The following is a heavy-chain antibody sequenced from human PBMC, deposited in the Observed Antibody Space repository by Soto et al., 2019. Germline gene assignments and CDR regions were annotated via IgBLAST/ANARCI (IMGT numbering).Heavy chain of an antibody. CDR2: ISSSSSYI. V-gene: IGHV3-21*01. CDR3: ASRAWDDQ. Sequence: GALRLSCAASGFTFSSYSMNWVRQAPGKGLEWVSSISSSSSYIYYADSVKGRFTITRDNAKNSLYLQMNSLRAEDTAVYYCASRAWDDQWGQGTLVTVSS. D-gene: IGHD1-26*01. CDR1: GFTFSSYS. J-gene: IGHJ5*02.